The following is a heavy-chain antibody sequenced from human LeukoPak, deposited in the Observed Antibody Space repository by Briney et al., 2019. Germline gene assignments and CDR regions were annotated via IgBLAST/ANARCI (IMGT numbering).Heavy chain of an antibody. CDR2: FSGSITKT. J-gene: IGHJ4*02. Sequence: GGSLRLSCVASGFTFTTHAMSWVRQAPGKGLEWVSAFSGSITKTYYANSVKGRFTISRDNSKNTLYLQMSSLRAEDTALYYCAKQRAGSAWFTLDFWGPGTLVTVSS. CDR3: AKQRAGSAWFTLDF. CDR1: GFTFTTHA. V-gene: IGHV3-23*01. D-gene: IGHD6-19*01.